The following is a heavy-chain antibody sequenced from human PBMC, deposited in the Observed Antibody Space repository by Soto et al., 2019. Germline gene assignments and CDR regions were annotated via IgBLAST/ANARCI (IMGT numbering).Heavy chain of an antibody. Sequence: ASVEVSCKXSGYTFTSYGISWVRQAPGQGLEWMGWISAYNGNTNYAQKLQGRVTMTTDTSTSTAYMELRSLRSDDTAVYYCAGEPTGAVAYSYFDYWGQGTLVTVSS. J-gene: IGHJ4*02. V-gene: IGHV1-18*01. CDR3: AGEPTGAVAYSYFDY. CDR2: ISAYNGNT. CDR1: GYTFTSYG. D-gene: IGHD6-19*01.